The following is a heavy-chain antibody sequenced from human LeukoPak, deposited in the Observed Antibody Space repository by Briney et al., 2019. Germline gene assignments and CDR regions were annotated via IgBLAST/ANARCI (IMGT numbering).Heavy chain of an antibody. CDR3: ARHASDGSGWMYYFDY. CDR2: VDYVGST. J-gene: IGHJ4*02. Sequence: PSETLSLTCTVSGGSISTFYWSWIRQPPGKGLEWIGYVDYVGSTNYNHSLKSRVTISVDRSKNQISLKLTSVTAADTAVYYCARHASDGSGWMYYFDYWGQGTLVTVSS. D-gene: IGHD6-19*01. CDR1: GGSISTFY. V-gene: IGHV4-59*08.